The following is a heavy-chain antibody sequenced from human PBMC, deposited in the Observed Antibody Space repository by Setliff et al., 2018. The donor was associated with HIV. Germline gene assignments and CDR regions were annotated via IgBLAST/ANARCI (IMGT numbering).Heavy chain of an antibody. CDR3: ARAGVEPDSSGSSFDP. CDR1: GGSFSGYY. Sequence: SETLSLTCAVYGGSFSGYYWSWIRQPPGKGLEWIGEINHSGSTNYNPSLKSRVTISVDTSKNQFSLKLSSVTAADTAVYYCARAGVEPDSSGSSFDPWGQRTLVTVSS. CDR2: INHSGST. D-gene: IGHD3-22*01. J-gene: IGHJ5*02. V-gene: IGHV4-34*01.